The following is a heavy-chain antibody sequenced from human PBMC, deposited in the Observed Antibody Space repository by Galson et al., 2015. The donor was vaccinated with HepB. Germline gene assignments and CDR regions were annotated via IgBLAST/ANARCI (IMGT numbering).Heavy chain of an antibody. CDR2: IGGSGVST. CDR3: AKGYYDSSAYYYFDY. J-gene: IGHJ4*02. V-gene: IGHV3-23*01. D-gene: IGHD3-22*01. CDR1: GFTFSSYA. Sequence: SLRLSCAASGFTFSSYAMTWVRQAPGKGPEWVSAIGGSGVSTYYTDSVKGRFTISRDNSKNTLFLQMNSLRAEDTAVYYCAKGYYDSSAYYYFDYWGQGTLVTVSS.